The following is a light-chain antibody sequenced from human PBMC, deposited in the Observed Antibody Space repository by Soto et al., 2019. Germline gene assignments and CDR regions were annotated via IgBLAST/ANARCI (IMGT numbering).Light chain of an antibody. Sequence: DIQMTQSPGTLPAFVGDTITITCRASQSISSWLAWYQQKPGQAPTLLIYDASSLESGVPSRFSGSGSGTESTLTSSSLQPDDFATYYCQQYNSYPLTFGGGTKVDIK. V-gene: IGKV1-5*01. J-gene: IGKJ4*01. CDR3: QQYNSYPLT. CDR2: DAS. CDR1: QSISSW.